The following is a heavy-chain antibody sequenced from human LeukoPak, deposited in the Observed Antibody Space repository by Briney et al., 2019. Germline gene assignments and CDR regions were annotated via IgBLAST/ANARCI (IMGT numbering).Heavy chain of an antibody. V-gene: IGHV3-30*04. CDR3: ARDLRYKTFMGAFDI. J-gene: IGHJ3*02. CDR1: GFTFSSYA. CDR2: ISYDGSNK. D-gene: IGHD1-14*01. Sequence: PGGSLRLSCAASGFTFSSYAMHWVRQAPGKGLEWVAVISYDGSNKYYADSVKGRFTISRDNSKNTLYLQMNSLRAEDTAVYYCARDLRYKTFMGAFDIWGQGTMVTVSS.